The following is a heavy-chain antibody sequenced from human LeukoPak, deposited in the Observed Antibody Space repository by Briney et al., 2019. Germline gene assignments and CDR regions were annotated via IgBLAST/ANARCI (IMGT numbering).Heavy chain of an antibody. CDR3: ARDPNIWSGSSYYMDV. D-gene: IGHD3-3*01. CDR2: ISSSGSTI. J-gene: IGHJ6*03. V-gene: IGHV3-11*04. Sequence: GGSLRLSCAASGFTFSDYYMSWIRQAPGKGLEWVSYISSSGSTIYYADSVKGRFTISRDNAKNSLYLQMNSLRAEDTAVYYCARDPNIWSGSSYYMDVWGKGTTVTVSS. CDR1: GFTFSDYY.